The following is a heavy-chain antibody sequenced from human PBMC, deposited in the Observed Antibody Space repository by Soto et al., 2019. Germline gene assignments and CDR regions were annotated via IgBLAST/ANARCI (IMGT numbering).Heavy chain of an antibody. CDR2: IIPIFGTA. J-gene: IGHJ6*02. CDR3: ASPPPHHYYYGMDV. V-gene: IGHV1-69*12. CDR1: GGTFSSYA. Sequence: QVQLVQSGAEVKKPGSSVKVSCKASGGTFSSYAISWVRQAPGQGLEWMGGIIPIFGTANYAQKFQGRVTITVDESTSTAYMELSSLRSEDTAVYYCASPPPHHYYYGMDVWGQGTTVTVSS.